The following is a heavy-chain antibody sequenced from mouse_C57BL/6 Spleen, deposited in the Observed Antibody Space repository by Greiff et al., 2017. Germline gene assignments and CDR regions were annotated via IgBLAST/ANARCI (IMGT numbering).Heavy chain of an antibody. J-gene: IGHJ2*01. CDR1: GYSFTGYY. V-gene: IGHV1-42*01. D-gene: IGHD2-5*01. Sequence: EVQLQQSGPELVKPGASVKISCKASGYSFTGYYMNWVKQSPEKSLEWIGEINPSTGGTTYNQKFKAKDTLTVDKSSSTAYMQLKRLTSEDSSVYYCARGYSNYGGHYFAYRRQGTTRPVSS. CDR2: INPSTGGT. CDR3: ARGYSNYGGHYFAY.